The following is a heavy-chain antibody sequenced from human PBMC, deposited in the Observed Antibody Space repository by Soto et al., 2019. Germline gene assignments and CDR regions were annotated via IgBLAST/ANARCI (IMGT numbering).Heavy chain of an antibody. D-gene: IGHD3-22*01. CDR1: GFTFSSYA. CDR2: ISYDGSNK. J-gene: IGHJ6*02. CDR3: ARVRENYDSSGNQALYYYYYGMDV. Sequence: GGSLRLSCAASGFTFSSYAMHWVRQAPGKGLEWVAVISYDGSNKYYADSVKGRFTISRDNSKNTLYLQMNSLRAEDTAVYYCARVRENYDSSGNQALYYYYYGMDVWGQGTTVTVSS. V-gene: IGHV3-30-3*01.